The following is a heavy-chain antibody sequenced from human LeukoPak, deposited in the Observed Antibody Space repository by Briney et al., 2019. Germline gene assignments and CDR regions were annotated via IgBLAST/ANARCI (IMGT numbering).Heavy chain of an antibody. Sequence: EASVKVSCKASGYTFTSYYMHWVRQAPGQGLEWMGIINPSGGSTSYAQKFQGRVTMTRDTSTSSVYMELSSLRSEDTAVYYCARGSDIVVVPAAAVFDPWGQGTLVTVSS. CDR1: GYTFTSYY. CDR3: ARGSDIVVVPAAAVFDP. D-gene: IGHD2-2*01. CDR2: INPSGGST. J-gene: IGHJ5*02. V-gene: IGHV1-46*01.